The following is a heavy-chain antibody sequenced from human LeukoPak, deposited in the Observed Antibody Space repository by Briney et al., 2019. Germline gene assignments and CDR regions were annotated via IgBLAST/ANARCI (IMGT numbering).Heavy chain of an antibody. D-gene: IGHD5-12*01. CDR3: ARDLSGPLDY. Sequence: GGSLRLSCAASGFTFSNYAMSGVRQAPGKGLECVSVIYSGGSTNYADSVNGRFTISRDNSKNTLYLQMNSLRAEDTAVYYCARDLSGPLDYWGQGTLVTVSS. CDR1: GFTFSNYA. V-gene: IGHV3-66*01. CDR2: IYSGGST. J-gene: IGHJ4*02.